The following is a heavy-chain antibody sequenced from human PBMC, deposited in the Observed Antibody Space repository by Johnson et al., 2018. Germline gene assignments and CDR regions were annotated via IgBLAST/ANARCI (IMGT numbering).Heavy chain of an antibody. CDR2: ISCDGSNK. V-gene: IGHV3-30-3*01. J-gene: IGHJ6*03. Sequence: VQLVQSGGGVVQXGRSLRLXCAASGFTFSSYAMHWVRQAPGKGLEWVALISCDGSNKYFAASVKGRFTISRDNSKNTLYLQMNSRSAEETAVYYCARDPYFDTGYYYYYMDVWGKGTTVTVSS. CDR3: ARDPYFDTGYYYYYMDV. CDR1: GFTFSSYA. D-gene: IGHD3-9*01.